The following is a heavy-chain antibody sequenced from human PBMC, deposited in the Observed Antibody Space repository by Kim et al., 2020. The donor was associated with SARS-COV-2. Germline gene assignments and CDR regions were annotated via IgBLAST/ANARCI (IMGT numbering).Heavy chain of an antibody. J-gene: IGHJ5*02. CDR2: YYISGTS. Sequence: SETLSLTCIVSGDSISGGYYYCWMLHPPRGKLLEWLGIYYISGTSYKQSSHRRRPSTSMGSSNQQSSLKMTAVTAADTAGYFCGKEGITLTNWFDPWSQGILVTVSA. CDR3: GKEGITLTNWFDP. V-gene: IGHV4-38-2*02. CDR1: GDSISGGYY. D-gene: IGHD4-17*01.